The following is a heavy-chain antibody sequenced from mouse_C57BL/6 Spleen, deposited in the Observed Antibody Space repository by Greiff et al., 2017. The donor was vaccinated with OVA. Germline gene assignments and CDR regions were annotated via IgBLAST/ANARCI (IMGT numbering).Heavy chain of an antibody. Sequence: VQLQQPGAELVKPGASVTLSCKASGYTFTSYWMHWVKQRPGQGLEWLGMIHTNSGSTNYTEKFKSKATLTVDKSSSTAYMQLSSLTSEDSAVYYWAREVDYSNYYAMDYWGQGTSVTVSS. CDR1: GYTFTSYW. J-gene: IGHJ4*01. D-gene: IGHD2-5*01. CDR2: IHTNSGST. V-gene: IGHV1-64*01. CDR3: AREVDYSNYYAMDY.